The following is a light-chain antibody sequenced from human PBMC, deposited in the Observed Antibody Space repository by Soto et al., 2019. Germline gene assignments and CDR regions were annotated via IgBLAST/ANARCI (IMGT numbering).Light chain of an antibody. V-gene: IGKV3-15*01. CDR1: QSVSGS. CDR2: GAS. Sequence: DIVLAPTLATLSVTPGERASHSCSASQSVSGSVAWYQQKPGQAPRLLIYGASTRAAGIPARFSGSGSGTEFTLTISSLQSEDFAVYYCQQYNNWPLTFGQGTKVDIK. J-gene: IGKJ1*01. CDR3: QQYNNWPLT.